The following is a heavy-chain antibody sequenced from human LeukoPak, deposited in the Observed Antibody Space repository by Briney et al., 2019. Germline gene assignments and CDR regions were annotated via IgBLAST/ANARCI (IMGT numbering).Heavy chain of an antibody. CDR3: AKESSMEYYYYYGMDV. CDR2: ITGSTGTT. D-gene: IGHD3-3*01. Sequence: GGSLRLSCAASAFTFSSHAMSWVRQAPGKGLEWVSAITGSTGTTYYADSVKGRFTISRDNSKNTLYLQMNSLRVEDTAVYYCAKESSMEYYYYYGMDVWGQGTTVTVSS. J-gene: IGHJ6*02. V-gene: IGHV3-23*01. CDR1: AFTFSSHA.